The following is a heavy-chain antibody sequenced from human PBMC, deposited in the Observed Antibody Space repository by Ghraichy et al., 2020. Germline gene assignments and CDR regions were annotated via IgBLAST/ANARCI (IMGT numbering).Heavy chain of an antibody. D-gene: IGHD6-13*01. CDR2: IKQDGSEK. V-gene: IGHV3-7*01. J-gene: IGHJ6*02. CDR1: GFTFSSYW. CDR3: ARLGAAAVTYYYYGMDV. Sequence: GGSLRLACAASGFTFSSYWMSWVRQAPGKGLEWVANIKQDGSEKYYVDSVKGRFTISRDNAKNSLYLQMNSLRAEDTAVYYCARLGAAAVTYYYYGMDVWGQGTTVTVSS.